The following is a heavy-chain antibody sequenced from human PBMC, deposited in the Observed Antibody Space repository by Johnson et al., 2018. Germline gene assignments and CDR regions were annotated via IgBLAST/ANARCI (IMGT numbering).Heavy chain of an antibody. CDR1: GFTFSSYA. CDR2: ISGSGGST. D-gene: IGHD4-23*01. V-gene: IGHV3-23*01. J-gene: IGHJ6*03. CDR3: AKDCGDNSDYYYYMDV. Sequence: EVQLLESGGGLVQPGGSLRLSCAASGFTFSSYAMSWVRQAPGKGLEWVSAISGSGGSTYYADSVKGRFTISRDNSKNTLYLQMNSLRAEDTAVYYCAKDCGDNSDYYYYMDVWGKGTTVTVSS.